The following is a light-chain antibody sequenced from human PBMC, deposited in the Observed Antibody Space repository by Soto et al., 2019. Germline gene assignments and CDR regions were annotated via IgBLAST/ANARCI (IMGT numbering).Light chain of an antibody. CDR1: QSIRSN. Sequence: EIVMTQSPATLSVSPGERVTLSCRASQSIRSNLAWYQQQPGQTPRLLIYGASTRATDIPARFSGSGSGTEFTLTVSILQSEDFAVYYCQQYNSWPLTFSGGTKVEIK. J-gene: IGKJ4*01. CDR2: GAS. V-gene: IGKV3D-15*01. CDR3: QQYNSWPLT.